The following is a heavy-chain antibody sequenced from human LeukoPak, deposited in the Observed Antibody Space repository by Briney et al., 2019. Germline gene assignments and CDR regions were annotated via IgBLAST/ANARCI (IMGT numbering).Heavy chain of an antibody. Sequence: AGGSLRLSCAASGFTFNSCAMYWVRQAPGKGLEWVALISDDGSKKYYVDSAGRLTISRDNSKNTVYLQMNSLRVEDTAIYYCAREKCSGGTCYSTVYYWGQGTLVTVSS. CDR1: GFTFNSCA. CDR2: ISDDGSKK. CDR3: AREKCSGGTCYSTVYY. V-gene: IGHV3-30-3*01. J-gene: IGHJ4*02. D-gene: IGHD2-15*01.